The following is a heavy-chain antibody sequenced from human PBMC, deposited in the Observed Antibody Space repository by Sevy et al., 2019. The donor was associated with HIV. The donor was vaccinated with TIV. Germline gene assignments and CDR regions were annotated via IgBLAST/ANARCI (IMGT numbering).Heavy chain of an antibody. CDR2: ISGSGGST. J-gene: IGHJ4*02. Sequence: GGSLRLSCAASGFSFSTYAMSWVRQAPGKGLEWVSGISGSGGSTYYADSVKGRFTISRDNSKNTVYLQMNSLRAEDTAVDYCAKDQGDYIWGTYRYWGQGTLVTVSS. D-gene: IGHD3-16*02. CDR1: GFSFSTYA. V-gene: IGHV3-23*01. CDR3: AKDQGDYIWGTYRY.